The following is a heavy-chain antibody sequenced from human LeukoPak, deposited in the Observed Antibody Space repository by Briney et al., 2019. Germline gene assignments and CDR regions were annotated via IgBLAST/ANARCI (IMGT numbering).Heavy chain of an antibody. CDR2: VENDGTTK. Sequence: PGGSLRLSCPASGFTFRSLGMHWVRQAPGKGLEWVAFVENDGTTKYYADSVRGRFSISRDNSKNTLLLQMNSLRAEDTALYYCAKAGYSYEYYYMDVWGKGTTVTVSS. CDR1: GFTFRSLG. J-gene: IGHJ6*03. D-gene: IGHD5-18*01. V-gene: IGHV3-30*02. CDR3: AKAGYSYEYYYMDV.